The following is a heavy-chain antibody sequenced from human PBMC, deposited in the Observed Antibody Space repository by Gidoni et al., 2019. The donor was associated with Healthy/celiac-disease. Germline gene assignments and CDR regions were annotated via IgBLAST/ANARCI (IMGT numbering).Heavy chain of an antibody. CDR3: ARDLSVVVAATLLNWFDP. J-gene: IGHJ5*02. D-gene: IGHD2-15*01. CDR1: GGTFSSSN. Sequence: QVQLVQSGAEVKKPGSSVKVSCKASGGTFSSSNISWVRQAPGQGLEWMGRIIPILVIAHYAQKFQGRVTITADKSTSTAYMELSSLRSEDTAVYYCARDLSVVVAATLLNWFDPWGQGTLVTVSS. V-gene: IGHV1-69*08. CDR2: IIPILVIA.